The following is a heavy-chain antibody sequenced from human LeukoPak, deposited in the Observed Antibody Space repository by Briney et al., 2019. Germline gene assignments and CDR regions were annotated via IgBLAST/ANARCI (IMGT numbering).Heavy chain of an antibody. J-gene: IGHJ5*02. CDR2: ISYDGSNK. Sequence: GRSLRLSCAASGFTFSSYAMHWVRQAPGKGLEWVAVISYDGSNKYYADSVKGRFTISRDNSKNTLYLQMNSLRAEDTAVYYCARALPWFDPWGQGTLVTVSS. CDR1: GFTFSSYA. CDR3: ARALPWFDP. V-gene: IGHV3-30-3*01.